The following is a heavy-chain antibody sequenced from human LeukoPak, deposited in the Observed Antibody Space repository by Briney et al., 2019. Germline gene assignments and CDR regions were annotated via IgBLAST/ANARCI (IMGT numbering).Heavy chain of an antibody. D-gene: IGHD3-22*01. Sequence: SETLSLTCTVSGGSISSYYWSWIRQPPGKGLEWIGYIYYSGSTNYNPSLKSRVTISVDTTKNQFSLKLSSVTAADTAVYYCARHAPGYYDSSGYYLDYWGQGTLVTVSS. V-gene: IGHV4-59*08. CDR2: IYYSGST. J-gene: IGHJ4*02. CDR3: ARHAPGYYDSSGYYLDY. CDR1: GGSISSYY.